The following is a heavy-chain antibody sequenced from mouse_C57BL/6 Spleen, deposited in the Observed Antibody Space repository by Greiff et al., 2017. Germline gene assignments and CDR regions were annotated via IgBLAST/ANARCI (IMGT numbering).Heavy chain of an antibody. D-gene: IGHD4-1*01. CDR3: ARCWDDYFDY. Sequence: VQLVESGAELARPGASVKLSCKASGYTFTSYGISWVKQRTGQGLEWIGEIYPRSGNTYYNEKFKGKATLTADKSSSTAYMELRSLTSEDSAVYFCARCWDDYFDYWGQGTTLTVSS. CDR1: GYTFTSYG. CDR2: IYPRSGNT. V-gene: IGHV1-81*01. J-gene: IGHJ2*01.